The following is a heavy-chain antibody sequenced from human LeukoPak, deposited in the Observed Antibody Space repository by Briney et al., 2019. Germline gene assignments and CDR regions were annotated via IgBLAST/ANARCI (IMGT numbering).Heavy chain of an antibody. CDR3: ARGLETSYYDSSGYSSGAFDI. CDR1: GGSFSGYY. V-gene: IGHV4-34*01. CDR2: INHSGST. D-gene: IGHD3-22*01. J-gene: IGHJ3*02. Sequence: SETLSLTCAVYGGSFSGYYWSWIRQPPGKGLEWIGEINHSGSTNYNPSLKSRVTISVDTSKNQFSLKLSSVTAADTAVYYCARGLETSYYDSSGYSSGAFDIRGQGTMVTVSS.